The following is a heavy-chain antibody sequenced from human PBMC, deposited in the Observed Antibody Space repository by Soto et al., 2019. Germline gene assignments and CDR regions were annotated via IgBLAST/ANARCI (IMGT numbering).Heavy chain of an antibody. CDR3: VCDQY. V-gene: IGHV3-7*01. CDR1: GFTFSGDW. Sequence: GGSLRLSCAASGFTFSGDWMSWVRQAPGKGLEWVANIKPDGSEKYYVDSVRGRFTISRDNAKKSLYLQMNSLRAEDTAIYYCVCDQYWGQGTLVTVSS. J-gene: IGHJ1*01. CDR2: IKPDGSEK.